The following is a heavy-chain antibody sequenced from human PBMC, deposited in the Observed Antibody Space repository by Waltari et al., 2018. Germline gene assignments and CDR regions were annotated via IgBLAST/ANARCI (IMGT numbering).Heavy chain of an antibody. CDR1: GFTFSSYA. D-gene: IGHD4-17*01. CDR3: ARGVFGGDSDAFDI. CDR2: ISYDGRNK. V-gene: IGHV3-30*04. J-gene: IGHJ3*02. Sequence: QVQLVESGGGVVQPGRSLRLSCAASGFTFSSYAMHWVRQAPGQVLEWVAVISYDGRNKYYADAVKVLFTISRDNTQITLYLQMSSLRAEDTAVYYCARGVFGGDSDAFDIWGQGTMFTVSS.